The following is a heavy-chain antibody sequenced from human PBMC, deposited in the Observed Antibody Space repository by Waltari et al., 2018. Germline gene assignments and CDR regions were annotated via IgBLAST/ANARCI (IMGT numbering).Heavy chain of an antibody. CDR1: EFTFISFS. J-gene: IGHJ6*02. CDR3: ARDYCDRTYCHGMDV. V-gene: IGHV3-30*04. D-gene: IGHD3-22*01. CDR2: ISYNERNI. Sequence: QLQLVESGGGVVQPGRSLSLSGAASEFTFISFSMPWVRQAPGKGLEWVAVISYNERNIYYVDSVKGRFTISRDNSKKMLYLQMNSLRGEDTAVYYCARDYCDRTYCHGMDVWGQGTTVTVSS.